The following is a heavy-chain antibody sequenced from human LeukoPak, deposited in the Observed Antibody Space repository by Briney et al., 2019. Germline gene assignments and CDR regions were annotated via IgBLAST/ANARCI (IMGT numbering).Heavy chain of an antibody. Sequence: ASVKVSCKASGHTFSDYHMHWVRQAPGQGLEWMGWINCNSGATHYAQKFQGRVTMTRDTSISTTHMDLSSLTPDDTAVYYCGRELGGGATREDWLDPWGQGTLVTVSS. D-gene: IGHD1-26*01. V-gene: IGHV1-2*02. CDR3: GRELGGGATREDWLDP. J-gene: IGHJ5*02. CDR1: GHTFSDYH. CDR2: INCNSGAT.